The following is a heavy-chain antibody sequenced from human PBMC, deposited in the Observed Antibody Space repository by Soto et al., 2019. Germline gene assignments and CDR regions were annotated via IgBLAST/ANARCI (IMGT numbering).Heavy chain of an antibody. V-gene: IGHV1-18*01. CDR3: ARDGYYDSSGYRSDFDY. CDR2: ISAYNGNT. J-gene: IGHJ4*02. Sequence: QVQLVQSGAEVKKRGASVKVSCKAFGYTFTSYGISWVRQAPGQGLEWMGWISAYNGNTNYAQKLQGRVTMTTDTSTSTAYMELMSLRSDDTAVYYCARDGYYDSSGYRSDFDYWGQGTLVTVSS. D-gene: IGHD3-22*01. CDR1: GYTFTSYG.